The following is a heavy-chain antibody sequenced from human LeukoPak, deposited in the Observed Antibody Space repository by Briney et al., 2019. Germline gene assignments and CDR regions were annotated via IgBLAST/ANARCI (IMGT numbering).Heavy chain of an antibody. J-gene: IGHJ2*01. CDR2: INHSGST. CDR3: ARSLADWYFDL. Sequence: PSETLSLTCAVYGGSFSGYYWSWIRQPPGKGLEWIGEINHSGSTNYNPSLKSRVTISVDTSKNQFSLKLSSVTAADTAVYYCARSLADWYFDLWGRGTLVTVSS. V-gene: IGHV4-34*01. CDR1: GGSFSGYY. D-gene: IGHD2-15*01.